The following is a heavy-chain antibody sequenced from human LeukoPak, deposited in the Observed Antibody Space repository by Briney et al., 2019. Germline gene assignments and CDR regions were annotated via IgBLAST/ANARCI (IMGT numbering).Heavy chain of an antibody. Sequence: ASVKVSCKSPGHTFTSSGFTWVRQAPGQGLEWLGWVSAYNHKTDYAQKLQGRVTMTADTSTDTVYMELRNLRSDDTAMYYCARCWSFDRGYCDFWGQGTLITVSS. CDR3: ARCWSFDRGYCDF. V-gene: IGHV1-18*01. CDR2: VSAYNHKT. J-gene: IGHJ4*02. CDR1: GHTFTSSG.